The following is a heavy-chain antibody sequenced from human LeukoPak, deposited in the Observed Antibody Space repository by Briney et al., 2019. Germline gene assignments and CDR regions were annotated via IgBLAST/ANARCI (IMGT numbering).Heavy chain of an antibody. Sequence: ASVKVSYKASGYTFTGYYMHWVRQAPGQGLEWMGWINPNSGGTNYAQKFQGRVTMTRDTSISTAYMELSRLRSDDTAVYYCARAGVVVVAATYFDYWGQGTLVTVSS. CDR2: INPNSGGT. J-gene: IGHJ4*02. D-gene: IGHD2-15*01. CDR3: ARAGVVVVAATYFDY. V-gene: IGHV1-2*02. CDR1: GYTFTGYY.